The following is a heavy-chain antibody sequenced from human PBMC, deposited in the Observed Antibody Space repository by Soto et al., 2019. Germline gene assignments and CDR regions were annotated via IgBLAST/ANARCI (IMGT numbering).Heavy chain of an antibody. CDR1: GGSISSYY. CDR3: ARVWGGAFDI. Sequence: QVQLQESGPGLVKPSETLSLTCTVSGGSISSYYWSWIRQPPGKGLEWIGYIYYSGRTNYNPSLKSRVTISVDTSKNQFALKLSSVPAADTAVYYCARVWGGAFDIWGQGTMVTVSS. J-gene: IGHJ3*02. D-gene: IGHD3-10*01. CDR2: IYYSGRT. V-gene: IGHV4-59*01.